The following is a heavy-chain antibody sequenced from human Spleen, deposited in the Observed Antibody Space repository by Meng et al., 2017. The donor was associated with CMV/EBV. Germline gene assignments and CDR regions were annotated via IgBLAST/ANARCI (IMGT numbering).Heavy chain of an antibody. Sequence: GESLKISCAASGFSFSTYAMSWVRQAPGKGLEWVSGISGSGDSTYYADSVKGRFTISRDTSKNTLYVQMNSLRAEDTAVYYCARDQEWELLVGYFDYWGQGTLVTVSS. V-gene: IGHV3-23*01. CDR1: GFSFSTYA. CDR3: ARDQEWELLVGYFDY. CDR2: ISGSGDST. D-gene: IGHD1-26*01. J-gene: IGHJ4*02.